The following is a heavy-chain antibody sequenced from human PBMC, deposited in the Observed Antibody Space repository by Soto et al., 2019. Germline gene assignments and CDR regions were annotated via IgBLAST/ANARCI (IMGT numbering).Heavy chain of an antibody. Sequence: QVQLVESGGGVVQPGRSLRLSCAASGFTFSSYAMHWVRQAPGKGLEWVAVISYDGSNKYYADSVKGRFTISRDNSKNTLHMQMNSLRAEDTAVYYCARGSSGYEVFSVNYYYYGMDVWGQGTTVTVSS. D-gene: IGHD5-12*01. CDR1: GFTFSSYA. CDR2: ISYDGSNK. CDR3: ARGSSGYEVFSVNYYYYGMDV. J-gene: IGHJ6*02. V-gene: IGHV3-30-3*01.